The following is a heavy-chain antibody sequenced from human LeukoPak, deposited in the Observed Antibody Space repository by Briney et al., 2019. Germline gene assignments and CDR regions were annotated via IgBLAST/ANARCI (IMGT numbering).Heavy chain of an antibody. Sequence: GGSLRLSCAASGFTFSSYSMNWVRQAPGKGLEWVSSISSSSSYIYYADSVKGRFTISRDNAKNSLYLQMNSLRAEDTAVYYCARDINYGGNYGMDVWGQGTTVTVSS. D-gene: IGHD4-17*01. CDR2: ISSSSSYI. CDR1: GFTFSSYS. J-gene: IGHJ6*02. V-gene: IGHV3-21*01. CDR3: ARDINYGGNYGMDV.